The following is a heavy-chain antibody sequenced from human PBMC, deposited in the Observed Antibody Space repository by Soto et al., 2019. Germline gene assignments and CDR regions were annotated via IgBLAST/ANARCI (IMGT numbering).Heavy chain of an antibody. CDR3: ARDRSSGSFDY. J-gene: IGHJ4*02. Sequence: QVQLVQSGSESMQPGASVKVSCKGSGYNFNSHSIKWLRQAPGQGLEWMGWINPNTGNPTDEQGFTGRFVFSVDTSVSTVYLQIFRLKADDSADYYCARDRSSGSFDYWGQGTLVTVSS. V-gene: IGHV7-4-1*01. CDR2: INPNTGNP. CDR1: GYNFNSHS. D-gene: IGHD1-26*01.